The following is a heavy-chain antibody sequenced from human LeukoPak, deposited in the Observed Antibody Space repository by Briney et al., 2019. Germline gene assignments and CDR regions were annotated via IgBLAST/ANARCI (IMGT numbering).Heavy chain of an antibody. D-gene: IGHD6-13*01. V-gene: IGHV4-34*01. CDR3: ARVGAYTSSWYRFKYFDY. Sequence: SETLSLTCGVRGGSFSDYYWSWIRQSPGVGLEWIGEINHSGSTNYNPSLKSRVTISVDTPKNQFSLKLSSLTAADTAVYYCARVGAYTSSWYRFKYFDYWGQGTLVTVSS. CDR2: INHSGST. CDR1: GGSFSDYY. J-gene: IGHJ4*02.